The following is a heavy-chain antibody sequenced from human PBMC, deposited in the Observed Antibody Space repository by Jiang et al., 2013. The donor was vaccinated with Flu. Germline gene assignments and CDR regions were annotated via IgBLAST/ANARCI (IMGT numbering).Heavy chain of an antibody. CDR2: IGTAGDT. D-gene: IGHD4-17*01. J-gene: IGHJ4*02. Sequence: GLEWVSAIGTAGDTYYPGSVKGRFTISRENAKNSLYLQMNSLRAGDTAVYYCARGATLYGDLNFDYWGQGTLVTVSS. CDR3: ARGATLYGDLNFDY. V-gene: IGHV3-13*04.